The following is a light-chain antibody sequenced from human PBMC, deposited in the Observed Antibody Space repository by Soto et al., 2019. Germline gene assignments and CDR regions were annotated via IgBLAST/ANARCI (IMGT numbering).Light chain of an antibody. CDR1: IXDVGGYNY. V-gene: IGLV2-8*01. J-gene: IGLJ1*01. Sequence: QSVLTQPPSASGSPGQSVTISCTGTIXDVGGYNYVASYQQHPRKAPKLMIYEVNKRPSGVPDRFSGSKSGSTASLTVSGLQAEDEADYYCSSYAGSSSYVFGTGTKVTVL. CDR3: SSYAGSSSYV. CDR2: EVN.